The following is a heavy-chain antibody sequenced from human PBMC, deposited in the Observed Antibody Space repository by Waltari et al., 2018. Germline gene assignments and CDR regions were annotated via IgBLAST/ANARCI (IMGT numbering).Heavy chain of an antibody. Sequence: QVQLVESGGGVVQPGRSLRLSCAASGFLFSSNAMHWVRQAPGKGLEWVAVISDDGTDNHYSDSVKGRFTISRDNSKNMLYLQMNSLRAEDTALYYCARDPGYVFGWAYYFDYWGQGTLVTVSS. V-gene: IGHV3-30*01. CDR3: ARDPGYVFGWAYYFDY. CDR1: GFLFSSNA. J-gene: IGHJ4*02. D-gene: IGHD2-15*01. CDR2: ISDDGTDN.